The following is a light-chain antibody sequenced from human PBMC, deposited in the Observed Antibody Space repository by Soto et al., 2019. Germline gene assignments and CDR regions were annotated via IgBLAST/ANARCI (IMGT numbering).Light chain of an antibody. V-gene: IGKV3-15*01. CDR3: QQYHNWPIT. Sequence: EVLMTQSPSTLSVSPGERVTLSCRASQSVRSNLAWYQQKPGQSPRLLIYGASTRATGIPARFSGSGSGTEFTLTISSLQSEDFAVYYCQQYHNWPITFGQGTRLEIK. CDR2: GAS. CDR1: QSVRSN. J-gene: IGKJ5*01.